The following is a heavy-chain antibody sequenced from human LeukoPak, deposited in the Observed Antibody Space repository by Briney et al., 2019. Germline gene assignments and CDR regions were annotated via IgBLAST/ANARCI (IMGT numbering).Heavy chain of an antibody. V-gene: IGHV3-74*03. Sequence: GGSLRLSCAASGLTFNSYWMHWVRQVAGKGLVWGARINGDASNTTYADSVKCRFTISRDNAKNTLYLQMNSLRVDDTAVYYCARAMPHDNWFDPWGQGSLVTVSS. J-gene: IGHJ5*02. CDR2: INGDASNT. CDR3: ARAMPHDNWFDP. CDR1: GLTFNSYW. D-gene: IGHD2-2*01.